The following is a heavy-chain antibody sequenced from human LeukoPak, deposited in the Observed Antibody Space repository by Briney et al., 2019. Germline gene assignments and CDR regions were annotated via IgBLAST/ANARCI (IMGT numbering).Heavy chain of an antibody. CDR2: IYYSGST. V-gene: IGHV4-59*01. Sequence: PSETLSLTCTVSGGSISSYYWSWIRQPPGKGLEWIGYIYYSGSTNYNPSLKSRVTISVDTSKNQFYLKLSSVTAADTAVYYCARGARAKTTVYYYYYMDVWGKGTTVTVSS. CDR3: ARGARAKTTVYYYYYMDV. CDR1: GGSISSYY. D-gene: IGHD4-17*01. J-gene: IGHJ6*03.